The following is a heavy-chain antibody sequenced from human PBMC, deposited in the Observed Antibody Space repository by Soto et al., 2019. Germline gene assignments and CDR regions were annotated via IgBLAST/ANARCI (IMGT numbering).Heavy chain of an antibody. CDR3: ARDRYSYDSRAYQGVDWYFDL. J-gene: IGHJ2*01. Sequence: ASVKVSCKVSGYTLTELSMHWVRQAPGKGLEWMGGVEPEDGETIYAQKFQGRVTMTEDTSTDTAYMELSSLRAEDTAVYYCARDRYSYDSRAYQGVDWYFDLWGRGTLVTVSS. CDR1: GYTLTELS. CDR2: VEPEDGET. D-gene: IGHD3-22*01. V-gene: IGHV1-24*01.